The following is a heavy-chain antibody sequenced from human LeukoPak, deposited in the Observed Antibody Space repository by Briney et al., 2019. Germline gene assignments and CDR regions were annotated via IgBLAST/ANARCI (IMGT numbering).Heavy chain of an antibody. D-gene: IGHD5-18*01. Sequence: ASVTVSCTASGYTFIDYTMHWLRQAPGQRLDWMGWINGGSGNTKYSPEFQGRVTMTSDTSTSTVYMELSSLRSEDTAVYYCARPGLGYSYGYPYHWGQGTLVTVSS. CDR2: INGGSGNT. CDR3: ARPGLGYSYGYPYH. J-gene: IGHJ5*02. V-gene: IGHV1-3*03. CDR1: GYTFIDYT.